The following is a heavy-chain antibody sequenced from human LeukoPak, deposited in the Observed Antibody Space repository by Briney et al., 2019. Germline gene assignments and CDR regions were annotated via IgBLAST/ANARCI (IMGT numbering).Heavy chain of an antibody. J-gene: IGHJ3*02. CDR1: GFTFSSYG. CDR3: AKDERSYYDFWSGYYNADAFDI. Sequence: AGGSLRLSCAASGFTFSSYGMHWVRQAPGKGREGVAVISYDGSNKYYADSVKGRFTISRDNSKNTLYLQMNSLRAEDTAVYYCAKDERSYYDFWSGYYNADAFDIWGQGTMVTVSS. D-gene: IGHD3-3*01. V-gene: IGHV3-30*18. CDR2: ISYDGSNK.